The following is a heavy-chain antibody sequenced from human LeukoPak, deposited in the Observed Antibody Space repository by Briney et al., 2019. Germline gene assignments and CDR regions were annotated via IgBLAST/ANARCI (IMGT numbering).Heavy chain of an antibody. D-gene: IGHD2-21*02. CDR3: ARVLGGDYYAYYFDY. CDR1: GGSISSSNW. V-gene: IGHV4-4*02. Sequence: SETLSLTCAVSGGSISSSNWWSWVRQPPGKGLEWIGSIYYSGSTSYNPSLKSRVTISVDTSKNQFSLKLSSVTAADTAVYYCARVLGGDYYAYYFDYWGQGTLVTVSS. J-gene: IGHJ4*02. CDR2: IYYSGST.